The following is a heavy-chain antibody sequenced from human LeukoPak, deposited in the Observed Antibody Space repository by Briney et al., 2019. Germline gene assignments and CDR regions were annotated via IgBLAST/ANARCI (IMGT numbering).Heavy chain of an antibody. CDR3: ARETAMVDY. D-gene: IGHD5-18*01. Sequence: GGSLKLSCAASGVSFSRYSMNWIRQAPGKGLEWVASITFNSRYIYYADSVKGRFTISRDNAKNSLYLQMNSLRAEDTAVYYCARETAMVDYWGQGTLVTVSS. V-gene: IGHV3-21*01. CDR2: ITFNSRYI. J-gene: IGHJ4*02. CDR1: GVSFSRYS.